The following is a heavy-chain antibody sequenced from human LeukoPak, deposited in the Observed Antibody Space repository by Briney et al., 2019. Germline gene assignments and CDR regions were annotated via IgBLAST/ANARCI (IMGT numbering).Heavy chain of an antibody. CDR3: ATAGGSGRFLEWLLWFDY. CDR1: GYTLTELS. D-gene: IGHD3-3*01. J-gene: IGHJ4*02. CDR2: FDPEDGET. Sequence: ASVKVSCKVSGYTLTELSMHWVRQAPGIGLEWMGGFDPEDGETIYAQKFQGRVTMTEDTSTDTAYMELSSLRSEDTAVYYCATAGGSGRFLEWLLWFDYWGQGTLVTVSS. V-gene: IGHV1-24*01.